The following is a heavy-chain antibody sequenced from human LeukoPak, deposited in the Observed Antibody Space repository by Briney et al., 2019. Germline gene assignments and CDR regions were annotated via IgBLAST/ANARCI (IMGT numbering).Heavy chain of an antibody. D-gene: IGHD4-23*01. CDR2: ISGSGGST. Sequence: GGSLRLSCAASGFTFSSYAMSWVRQAPGKGLEWVSAISGSGGSTYYADSVKGRFTISRDNSENTLYLQMNSLRAEDTAVYYCAKSTVVRKFYYFDYWGQGTLVTVSS. V-gene: IGHV3-23*01. CDR1: GFTFSSYA. J-gene: IGHJ4*02. CDR3: AKSTVVRKFYYFDY.